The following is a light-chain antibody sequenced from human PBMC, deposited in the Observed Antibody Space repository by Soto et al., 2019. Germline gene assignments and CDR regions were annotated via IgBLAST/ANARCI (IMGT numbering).Light chain of an antibody. J-gene: IGLJ2*01. CDR2: EVS. CDR1: NSDVGGYNY. Sequence: QSALTQPPSASGSPGQSVTISCTGTNSDVGGYNYVSWYQQHPGKAPKLMIYEVSKRPSGVADRFSGSKSVNTASLTVSGLQAEDEADYYCSSYAGSNNLVVFGGGTKLTV. CDR3: SSYAGSNNLVV. V-gene: IGLV2-8*01.